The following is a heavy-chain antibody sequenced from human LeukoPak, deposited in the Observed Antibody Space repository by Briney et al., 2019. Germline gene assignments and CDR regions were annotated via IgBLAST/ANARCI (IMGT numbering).Heavy chain of an antibody. CDR1: GGSISSGSYY. CDR2: IYTSGST. V-gene: IGHV4-61*02. D-gene: IGHD3-22*01. J-gene: IGHJ4*02. Sequence: PSQTLSLTCTVSGGSISSGSYYWSWIRQPAGKGLEWIGRIYTSGSTNYNPSLKSRVTISVDTSKNQFSLKLSSVTAAYTAVYYCAGDSSGYQANFDYWGQGTLVTVSS. CDR3: AGDSSGYQANFDY.